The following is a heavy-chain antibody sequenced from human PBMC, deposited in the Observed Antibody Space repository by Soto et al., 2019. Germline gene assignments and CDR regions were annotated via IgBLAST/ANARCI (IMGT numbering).Heavy chain of an antibody. V-gene: IGHV1-18*01. CDR3: ARAGGGEGDRTTKYYFDY. D-gene: IGHD1-1*01. J-gene: IGHJ4*02. CDR2: ISAYNGNT. CDR1: GYTFTSYG. Sequence: QVQLVQSGAEVKKPGASVKVSCKASGYTFTSYGISWLRQAPGQGLEWMGWISAYNGNTNYAQKLQGRVTMTTDTSTSTAYMELRSLRSDDTAVYYCARAGGGEGDRTTKYYFDYWGQGTLVTVSS.